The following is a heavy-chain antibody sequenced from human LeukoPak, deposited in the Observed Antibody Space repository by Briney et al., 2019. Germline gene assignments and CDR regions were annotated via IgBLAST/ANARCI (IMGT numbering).Heavy chain of an antibody. J-gene: IGHJ4*02. Sequence: PGESLEISCQGSGSSFTSYWIGWVRQLPGKGREWMGIIYPGESDTRYSTSLQGQVTISADKSNRTCCLQWSSLKASDTAMYYCARHRGDFNYYDSSGYYYSDYWGQGTLVTVSS. CDR1: GSSFTSYW. CDR2: IYPGESDT. CDR3: ARHRGDFNYYDSSGYYYSDY. V-gene: IGHV5-51*01. D-gene: IGHD3-22*01.